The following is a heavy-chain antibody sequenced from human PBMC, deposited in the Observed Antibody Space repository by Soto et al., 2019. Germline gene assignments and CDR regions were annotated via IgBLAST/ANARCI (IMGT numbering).Heavy chain of an antibody. J-gene: IGHJ4*02. Sequence: QVQLVQSGAEVKKPGASVKVSCKASGYTFTSYGISWVRQAPGQGLEWMGWISAYNGNTNYAQKLQGRVTMTTDTSTSTAYMELRSLISDDTAVYYCARDFSRGWPEDPNLDYWGQGTLVTVSS. CDR2: ISAYNGNT. CDR1: GYTFTSYG. CDR3: ARDFSRGWPEDPNLDY. D-gene: IGHD1-26*01. V-gene: IGHV1-18*01.